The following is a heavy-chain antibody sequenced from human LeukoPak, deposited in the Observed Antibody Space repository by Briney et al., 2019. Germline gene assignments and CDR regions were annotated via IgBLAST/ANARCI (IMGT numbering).Heavy chain of an antibody. CDR1: GGSISSYY. Sequence: SETLSLTCTVSGGSISSYYWSWIRQPPGKGLEWIGYLYYSGSTNYNPSLKSRVTISVDTSKNQFSLKLSSVTAADTAVYYCARWGAGIAAAPTGNWFDPWGQGTLVTVSS. CDR2: LYYSGST. J-gene: IGHJ5*02. V-gene: IGHV4-59*01. D-gene: IGHD6-13*01. CDR3: ARWGAGIAAAPTGNWFDP.